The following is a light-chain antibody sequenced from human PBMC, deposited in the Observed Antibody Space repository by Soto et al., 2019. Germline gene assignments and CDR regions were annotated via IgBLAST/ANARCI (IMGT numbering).Light chain of an antibody. CDR2: DAS. Sequence: EIVLTPSPGTLSLSPGERPTLSCRAIQSVSRSYLAWSQQKPGHAPGLLIYDASNRATGIPARLSVSGSGTDFTLSISRLEPEEFAVYYCQQYGVSPTFGGGTKVDIK. CDR1: QSVSRSY. J-gene: IGKJ4*01. CDR3: QQYGVSPT. V-gene: IGKV3-20*01.